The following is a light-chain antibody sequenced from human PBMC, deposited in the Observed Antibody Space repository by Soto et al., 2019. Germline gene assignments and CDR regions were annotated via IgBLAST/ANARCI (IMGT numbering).Light chain of an antibody. CDR2: GNS. Sequence: QSVLTQPPSVSRAPRQRVTISCTGSSSNIGAGYDVHWYQQLPGTAPKLLIYGNSNRPSGVPDRFSGSKSGASASLAITGLQAEDEADYYCQSYDISLTTWVFGGGTQLTVL. CDR3: QSYDISLTTWV. V-gene: IGLV1-40*01. J-gene: IGLJ3*02. CDR1: SSNIGAGYD.